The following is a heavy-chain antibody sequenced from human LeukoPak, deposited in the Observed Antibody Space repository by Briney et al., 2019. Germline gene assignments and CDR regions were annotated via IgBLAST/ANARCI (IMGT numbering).Heavy chain of an antibody. CDR1: GGSISSSSYY. J-gene: IGHJ4*02. V-gene: IGHV4-39*01. Sequence: PSETLSLTCTVSGGSISSSSYYWGWIRQPPGKGLEWIGSIYYSGSTYYNPSLKSRVTISVDTSKNQLSLKLSSVTAADTAEYYCARGGGVCSSTSCYTYFDYWGQGTLVTVSS. CDR2: IYYSGST. D-gene: IGHD2-2*02. CDR3: ARGGGVCSSTSCYTYFDY.